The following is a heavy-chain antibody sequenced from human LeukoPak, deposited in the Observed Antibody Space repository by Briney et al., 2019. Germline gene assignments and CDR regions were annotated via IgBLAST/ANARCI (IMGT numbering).Heavy chain of an antibody. CDR1: GFSISSYY. V-gene: IGHV4-59*01. D-gene: IGHD3-3*01. CDR3: ARGASGYDFWSGYWGAFDI. Sequence: PSETLSLTCTVSGFSISSYYMSWIRQPPGKGLEWIAYIYYSGSTNYNPSLKSRVTISVDTSKNQFSLKLSSVTAADTAVYYCARGASGYDFWSGYWGAFDIWGQGTMVTVSS. CDR2: IYYSGST. J-gene: IGHJ3*02.